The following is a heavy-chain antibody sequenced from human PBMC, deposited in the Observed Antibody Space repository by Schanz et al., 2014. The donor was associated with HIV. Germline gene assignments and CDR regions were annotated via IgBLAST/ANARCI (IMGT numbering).Heavy chain of an antibody. CDR2: ISHDGSNK. CDR3: VKDFSNRDTAMVRYYFDY. CDR1: GFTFSNYG. J-gene: IGHJ4*02. Sequence: QVQLVESGGGVVQPGRSLRLSCEASGFTFSNYGMHWVRQAPGKGLEWEAVISHDGSNKYYADSVKGRFTISRDNSKITLFLHMNSLRLEDTAVYYCVKDFSNRDTAMVRYYFDYWGQGTLVTVSS. V-gene: IGHV3-30*18. D-gene: IGHD5-18*01.